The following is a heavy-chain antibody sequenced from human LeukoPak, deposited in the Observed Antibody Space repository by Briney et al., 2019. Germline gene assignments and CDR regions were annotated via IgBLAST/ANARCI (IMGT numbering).Heavy chain of an antibody. D-gene: IGHD3-22*01. CDR1: GGSFSGYY. J-gene: IGHJ4*02. V-gene: IGHV4-34*01. Sequence: SETLSLTCAVYGGSFSGYYWSWIRQPPGKGLEWIGEINHSGSTNYNPSLKSRVTISVDTSKNQFSLKLSSVTAADTAVYYCARSLWLLLDYWGQGTLVTVSS. CDR3: ARSLWLLLDY. CDR2: INHSGST.